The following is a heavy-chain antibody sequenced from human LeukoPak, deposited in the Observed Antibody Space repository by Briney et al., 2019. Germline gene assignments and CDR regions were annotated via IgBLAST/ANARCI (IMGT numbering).Heavy chain of an antibody. V-gene: IGHV4-34*01. Sequence: SETLSLTCTVSRGSISYYYWSWIRQPPGKGLEWIGEINHSGSTNYNPSLKSRVTISVDTSKNQFSLKLSSVTAADTAVYYCARKALLRFDPWGQGTLVTVSS. CDR3: ARKALLRFDP. CDR1: RGSISYYY. J-gene: IGHJ5*02. D-gene: IGHD2-21*01. CDR2: INHSGST.